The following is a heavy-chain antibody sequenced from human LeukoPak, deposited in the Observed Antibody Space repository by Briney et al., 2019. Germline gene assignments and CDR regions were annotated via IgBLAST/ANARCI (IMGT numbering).Heavy chain of an antibody. CDR1: GYTFTGYY. CDR2: INPNSGGT. CDR3: ARAPENYDILIGYYIGAFDI. D-gene: IGHD3-9*01. J-gene: IGHJ3*02. Sequence: ASVKVSCKASGYTFTGYYMHWVRQAPGQGLEWMGWINPNSGGTNYAQKFQGRVTMTRDTSISTAYMELSRLRSDDTAVYYCARAPENYDILIGYYIGAFDIWGQGTMVTVSS. V-gene: IGHV1-2*02.